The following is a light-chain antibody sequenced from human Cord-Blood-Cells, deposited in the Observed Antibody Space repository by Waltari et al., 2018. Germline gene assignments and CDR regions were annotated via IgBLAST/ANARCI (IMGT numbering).Light chain of an antibody. CDR3: QQYNSYSYT. J-gene: IGKJ2*01. CDR1: QSISSW. V-gene: IGKV1-5*03. Sequence: DIQMTQSPSTPASSLGDRGTITCRASQSISSWLGWYQQKTGKAPKLLIYKSSSLESGVPSRFSGSGSGTEFTLTISSLQPDDFATYYCQQYNSYSYTFGQGTKLEIK. CDR2: KSS.